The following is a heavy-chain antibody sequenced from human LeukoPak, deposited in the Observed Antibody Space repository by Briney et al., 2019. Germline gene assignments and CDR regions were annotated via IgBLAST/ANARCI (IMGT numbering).Heavy chain of an antibody. Sequence: SETLSLTCAVYGGSFSGYYWSWIRQPPGKGLEWIGEINHSGSTNYNPSLKSRVTISVDTSKNQFSLKLSSVTAADTAVYYCARVIPGYSGGYYADYWGQGTLVTVSS. D-gene: IGHD1-26*01. CDR3: ARVIPGYSGGYYADY. CDR1: GGSFSGYY. CDR2: INHSGST. V-gene: IGHV4-34*01. J-gene: IGHJ4*02.